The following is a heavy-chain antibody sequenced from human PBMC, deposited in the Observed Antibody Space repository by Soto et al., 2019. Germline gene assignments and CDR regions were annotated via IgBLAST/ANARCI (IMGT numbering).Heavy chain of an antibody. V-gene: IGHV1-24*01. Sequence: ASVKVSCKVSGYTLTELSMHWVRQAPGKGLEWMGGFDPEDGETIYAQKFQGRVTMTEDTSTDTAYMELSSLRSEDTAVYYCATAICSGGRGCWFDPWGQGTLVTVSS. CDR1: GYTLTELS. CDR2: FDPEDGET. D-gene: IGHD2-15*01. J-gene: IGHJ5*02. CDR3: ATAICSGGRGCWFDP.